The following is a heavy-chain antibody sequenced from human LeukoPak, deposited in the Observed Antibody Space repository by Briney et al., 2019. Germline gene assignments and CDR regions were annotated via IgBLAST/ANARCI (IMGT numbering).Heavy chain of an antibody. CDR1: GGSISSYY. D-gene: IGHD3-16*01. J-gene: IGHJ4*02. V-gene: IGHV4-59*01. Sequence: SETLSLTCTVSGGSISSYYWSWIRQPPGKGLEWIGYIDYSGSTNYKPSLKRRVTISVDTSKNQFSLKLNSVTAADTAVYYCARDRALGSGKYYFDYWGQGTLVAVSS. CDR3: ARDRALGSGKYYFDY. CDR2: IDYSGST.